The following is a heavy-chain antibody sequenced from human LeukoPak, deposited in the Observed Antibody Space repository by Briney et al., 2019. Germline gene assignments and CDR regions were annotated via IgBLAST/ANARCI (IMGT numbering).Heavy chain of an antibody. V-gene: IGHV3-23*01. D-gene: IGHD3-10*01. CDR2: ISGNGGST. Sequence: GGSLRLSCAASGFTFSSCAMSWVRQAPGKGLEWVSAISGNGGSTYYAASVKGRFTISRDNSKNTLYLQMSSLRAEDTAVYYCAKGWFGGRGYYYYGMDVWGQGTTVTVSS. J-gene: IGHJ6*02. CDR3: AKGWFGGRGYYYYGMDV. CDR1: GFTFSSCA.